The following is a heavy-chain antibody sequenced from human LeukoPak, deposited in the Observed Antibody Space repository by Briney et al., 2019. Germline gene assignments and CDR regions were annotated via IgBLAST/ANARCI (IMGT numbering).Heavy chain of an antibody. Sequence: GGSLRLSCAASGFTFSSYAMHWVRQAPGKGLEYVSAISSNGGSTYYANSVRGRFTISRDNSKNTLYLQMGSLRAEDMAVYYCARGGQIAARLRIEYFQHWGQGTLVTVSS. CDR1: GFTFSSYA. D-gene: IGHD6-6*01. J-gene: IGHJ1*01. V-gene: IGHV3-64*01. CDR3: ARGGQIAARLRIEYFQH. CDR2: ISSNGGST.